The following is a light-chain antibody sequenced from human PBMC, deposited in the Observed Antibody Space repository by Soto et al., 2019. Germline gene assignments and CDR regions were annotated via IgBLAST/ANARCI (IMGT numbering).Light chain of an antibody. Sequence: DIQMTQSPSTLSASVGDRVTITCRASQSISTWLAWYQQRPGNAPKLLIYQASSLERGVPSRFSGSGSGTEVTLTISSLQPDDFASYYCQHYNSYPWRFGHGTKVEIK. CDR3: QHYNSYPWR. V-gene: IGKV1-5*03. CDR1: QSISTW. CDR2: QAS. J-gene: IGKJ1*01.